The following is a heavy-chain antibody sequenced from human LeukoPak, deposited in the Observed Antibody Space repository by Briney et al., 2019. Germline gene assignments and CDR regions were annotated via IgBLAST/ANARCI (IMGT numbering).Heavy chain of an antibody. CDR2: IYTSGST. D-gene: IGHD4-23*01. V-gene: IGHV4-61*02. CDR1: GGSISSGSYY. Sequence: SETLSLTCTASGGSISSGSYYWSWIRQPAGKGLEWIGRIYTSGSTNYNPSLKSRVTISVDTSKNQFSLKLSSVTAADTAVYYCARDPYGGNSFDYWGQGTLVTVSS. CDR3: ARDPYGGNSFDY. J-gene: IGHJ4*02.